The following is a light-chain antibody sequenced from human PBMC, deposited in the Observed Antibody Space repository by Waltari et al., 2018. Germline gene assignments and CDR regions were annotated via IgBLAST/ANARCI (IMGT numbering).Light chain of an antibody. CDR3: CSYAGSSTV. Sequence: QSALTQPASVSGSPGQSITISCTGTSSDVGSYNLVSWYQQHPGKAPKLMIYEVRNGPSGVSNRFSGSKSGNTASLTISGLQAEDEADYYCCSYAGSSTVFGGGTTLTVL. CDR1: SSDVGSYNL. CDR2: EVR. V-gene: IGLV2-23*02. J-gene: IGLJ2*01.